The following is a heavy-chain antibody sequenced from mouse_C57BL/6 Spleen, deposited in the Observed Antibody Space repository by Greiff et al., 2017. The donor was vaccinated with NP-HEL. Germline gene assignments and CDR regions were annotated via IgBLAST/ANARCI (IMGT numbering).Heavy chain of an antibody. CDR1: GFTFSSYT. CDR3: ARQATYYWYFDV. CDR2: ISGGGGNT. Sequence: DVHLVESGGGLVKPGGSLKLSCAASGFTFSSYTMSWVRQTPEKRLEWVATISGGGGNTYYPDSVKGRFTISRDNAKNTLYLQMSSLRSEDTALYYCARQATYYWYFDVWGTGTTVTVSS. J-gene: IGHJ1*03. V-gene: IGHV5-9*01. D-gene: IGHD5-5*01.